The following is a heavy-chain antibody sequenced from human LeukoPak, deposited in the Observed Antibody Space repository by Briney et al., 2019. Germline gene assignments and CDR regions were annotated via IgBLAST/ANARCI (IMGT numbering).Heavy chain of an antibody. CDR2: IYDSGST. Sequence: SETLSLTCTVSGGSISSYYWSWIRQPPGKGLEWIGYIYDSGSTNYNPSLKSRVTISVDTSKNQFSLKLSSVTTADTAVYYCARGGSGYDSFYYYGMDVWGQGTTVTVSS. J-gene: IGHJ6*02. D-gene: IGHD5-12*01. V-gene: IGHV4-59*01. CDR3: ARGGSGYDSFYYYGMDV. CDR1: GGSISSYY.